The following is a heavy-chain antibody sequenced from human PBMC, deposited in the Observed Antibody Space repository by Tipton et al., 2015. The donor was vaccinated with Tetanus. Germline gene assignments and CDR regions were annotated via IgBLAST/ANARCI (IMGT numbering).Heavy chain of an antibody. V-gene: IGHV4-59*01. Sequence: GLVKPSETPSLTCTVSGGSMSNNYWSWIRQPPGKGLEWIAYIFHSGSTNYSPSLKSRVAISMDTSKNQISLNLSSVTAADTAVYYCARSHVFRFTLFGEEIARSGRFDPWGQGILVTVSS. CDR1: GGSMSNNY. D-gene: IGHD3-3*01. CDR2: IFHSGST. CDR3: ARSHVFRFTLFGEEIARSGRFDP. J-gene: IGHJ5*02.